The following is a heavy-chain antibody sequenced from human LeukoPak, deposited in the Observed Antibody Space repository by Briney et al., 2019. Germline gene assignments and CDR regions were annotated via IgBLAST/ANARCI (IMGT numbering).Heavy chain of an antibody. CDR1: GGSFSDYY. V-gene: IGHV4-34*01. CDR2: MNHSGST. Sequence: SETLSLTCAVYGGSFSDYYWSWIRQPPGKGLHLIREMNHSGSTNYNPSLKSRVTISVDTSKNQFSLNLNSVTAADTAVYYCARVPRYCTTGVCYYFDYWGQRTLVTASS. J-gene: IGHJ4*02. D-gene: IGHD2-8*01. CDR3: ARVPRYCTTGVCYYFDY.